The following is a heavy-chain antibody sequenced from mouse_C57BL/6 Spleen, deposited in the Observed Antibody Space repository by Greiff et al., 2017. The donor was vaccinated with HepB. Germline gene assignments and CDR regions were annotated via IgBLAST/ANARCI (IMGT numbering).Heavy chain of an antibody. J-gene: IGHJ2*01. CDR1: GFTFSDYG. V-gene: IGHV5-17*01. D-gene: IGHD1-1*01. CDR2: ISSGSSTI. CDR3: ARGGPVGVDYCDY. Sequence: EVQRVESGGGLVKPGGSLKLSCAASGFTFSDYGMHWVRQAPEKGLEWVAYISSGSSTIYYADTVKGRFTISRDNAKNTLFLQMTSLRSEDTAMYYCARGGPVGVDYCDYWGQGTTLTVSS.